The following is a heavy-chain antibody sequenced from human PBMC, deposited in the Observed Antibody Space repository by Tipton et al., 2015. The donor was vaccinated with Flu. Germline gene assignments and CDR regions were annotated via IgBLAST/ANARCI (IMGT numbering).Heavy chain of an antibody. V-gene: IGHV4-4*07. CDR1: GGSISSYY. Sequence: TLSLTCTVSGGSISSYYWSWIRQPAGKGLEWIGRIYTSGSTSYNPSLKSRVTMSVDTSKNQFSLKLSSVTAADTAVYYCARDAQEHCSSSSSCSEFDYWGQGTLVTVSS. D-gene: IGHD2-2*01. CDR3: ARDAQEHCSSSSSCSEFDY. J-gene: IGHJ4*02. CDR2: IYTSGST.